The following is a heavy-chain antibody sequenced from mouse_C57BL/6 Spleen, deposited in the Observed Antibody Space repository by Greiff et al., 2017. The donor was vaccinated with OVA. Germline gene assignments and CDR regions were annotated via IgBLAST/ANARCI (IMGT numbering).Heavy chain of an antibody. Sequence: QVQLKQSGAELVMPGASVKLSCKASGYTFTSYWMHWVKQRPGQGLEWIGEIDPSDSYTNYNQKFKGKSTLTVDKSSSTAYMQLSSLTSEDSAVYYCARTANFDYWGQGTTLTVSS. J-gene: IGHJ2*01. CDR1: GYTFTSYW. CDR2: IDPSDSYT. CDR3: ARTANFDY. V-gene: IGHV1-69*01.